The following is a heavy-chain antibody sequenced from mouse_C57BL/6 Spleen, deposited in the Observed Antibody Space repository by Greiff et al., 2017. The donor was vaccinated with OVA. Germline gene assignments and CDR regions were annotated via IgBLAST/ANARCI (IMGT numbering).Heavy chain of an antibody. CDR1: GYAFSSSW. D-gene: IGHD2-13*01. J-gene: IGHJ4*01. V-gene: IGHV1-82*01. CDR2: IYPGDGAT. CDR3: ARDYLAMDY. Sequence: VQLQQSGPELVKPGASVKISCKASGYAFSSSWMNWVKQRPGKGLEWIGRIYPGDGATNYNGKFKGKATLTADKSSSTAYMQLSSLTSEDSAVYFCARDYLAMDYWGQGTSVTVSS.